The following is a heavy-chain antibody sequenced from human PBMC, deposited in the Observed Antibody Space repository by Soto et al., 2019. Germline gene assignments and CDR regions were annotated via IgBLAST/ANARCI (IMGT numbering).Heavy chain of an antibody. CDR2: IYYSGRT. J-gene: IGHJ4*02. V-gene: IGHV4-39*01. Sequence: SETLSLTCTVSGGSISSSSYYWGWIRQPPGKGLEWIGSIYYSGRTYYNPSLKSRVTISVDTSKNQFSLKLISMTAADTAVYYCASRGERSSTLFDYWGQGTLVTVSS. D-gene: IGHD6-13*01. CDR1: GGSISSSSYY. CDR3: ASRGERSSTLFDY.